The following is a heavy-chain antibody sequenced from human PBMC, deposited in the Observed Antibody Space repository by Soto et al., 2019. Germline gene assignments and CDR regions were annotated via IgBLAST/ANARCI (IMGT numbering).Heavy chain of an antibody. D-gene: IGHD3-16*02. CDR3: AKDRGIIVKAGDAFDV. Sequence: QPGGSLRLSCASSGFTLSMSAVNWVRQAPGKGLEWVSYISDSGDRTYYADSVKGRFTISRDRSKNTVSLQMDSLRAEDTAVYYCAKDRGIIVKAGDAFDVWGQGTKVTVS. CDR1: GFTLSMSA. J-gene: IGHJ3*01. V-gene: IGHV3-23*01. CDR2: ISDSGDRT.